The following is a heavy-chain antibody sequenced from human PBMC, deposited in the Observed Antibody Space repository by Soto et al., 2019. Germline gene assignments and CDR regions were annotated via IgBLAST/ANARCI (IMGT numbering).Heavy chain of an antibody. D-gene: IGHD6-19*01. CDR2: ISSSSSYI. CDR3: ARARIKSSSVCIDY. V-gene: IGHV3-21*01. Sequence: EVQLVESGGGLVKPGGSLRLSCAASGFTFSSYSMNWVRQAPGKGLEWVSSISSSSSYIYYADSVKGRFTISRDNAKNSLYLQMNSLRAEDTAVYYCARARIKSSSVCIDYWGQGTLVTVSS. J-gene: IGHJ4*02. CDR1: GFTFSSYS.